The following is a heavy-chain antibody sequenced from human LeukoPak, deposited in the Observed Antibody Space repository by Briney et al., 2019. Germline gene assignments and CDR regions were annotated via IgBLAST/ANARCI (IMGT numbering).Heavy chain of an antibody. J-gene: IGHJ5*02. V-gene: IGHV4-59*08. CDR1: GGSLSSYY. Sequence: PSETLSLTCTVSGGSLSSYYWSSVRQPPGTGLEWIGYIYYSGSTNYNPSLTSRVTISVDTSKNQFSLKLSSVTASNTAVYYCARQESSFWFDPWGQGTLVTVSS. D-gene: IGHD1-26*01. CDR2: IYYSGST. CDR3: ARQESSFWFDP.